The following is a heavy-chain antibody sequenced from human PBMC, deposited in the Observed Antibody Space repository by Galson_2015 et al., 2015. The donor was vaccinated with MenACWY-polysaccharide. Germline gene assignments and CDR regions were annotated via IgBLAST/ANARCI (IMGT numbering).Heavy chain of an antibody. Sequence: LRLSCAASGFPVSGYWLTWVRQAPGPGLEWVANIKQDGSEKNYVDSVEGRFTISRDNAKNSLYLQMNSLRAEDTAVYYCARGRITIGPWGQGTLVTVSS. D-gene: IGHD3-3*01. CDR2: IKQDGSEK. V-gene: IGHV3-7*01. J-gene: IGHJ5*02. CDR1: GFPVSGYW. CDR3: ARGRITIGP.